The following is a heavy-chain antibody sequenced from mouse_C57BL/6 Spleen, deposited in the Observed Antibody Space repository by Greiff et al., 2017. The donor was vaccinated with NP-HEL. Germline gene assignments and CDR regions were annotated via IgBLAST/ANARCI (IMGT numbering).Heavy chain of an antibody. J-gene: IGHJ2*01. D-gene: IGHD4-1*01. Sequence: QVQLKQSGAELAKPGASVKLSCKASGYTFTSYWMHWVKQRPGQGLEWIGYINPSSGYTKYNQKFKDKATLTADKSSSTAYMQLSNLTYEDSAVYYCARRSGTLSFDDWGQCTTLTVSS. CDR2: INPSSGYT. V-gene: IGHV1-7*01. CDR1: GYTFTSYW. CDR3: ARRSGTLSFDD.